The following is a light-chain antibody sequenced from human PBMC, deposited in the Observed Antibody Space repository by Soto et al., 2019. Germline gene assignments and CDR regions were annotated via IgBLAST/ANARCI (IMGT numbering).Light chain of an antibody. Sequence: ENVLTQSPGTPSLSPGARATLSCRASQSVGYSLAWYQQRPGQAPTLLISDASTRAPGIPGRFSGSGSGTDFTLTISRLQPEDYALYYCQQYGPSLITFGQGTRLEIK. J-gene: IGKJ5*01. CDR2: DAS. V-gene: IGKV3-20*01. CDR3: QQYGPSLIT. CDR1: QSVGYS.